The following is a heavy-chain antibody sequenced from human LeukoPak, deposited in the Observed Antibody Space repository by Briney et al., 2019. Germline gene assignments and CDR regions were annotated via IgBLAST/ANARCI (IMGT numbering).Heavy chain of an antibody. J-gene: IGHJ5*02. V-gene: IGHV3-23*01. CDR2: ISGSGGST. D-gene: IGHD2-21*01. CDR1: GFTFSSYA. CDR3: AKSPHIVVVIAIHP. Sequence: GGSLRLSCAASGFTFSSYAMSWVRQAPGKGLEWVSAISGSGGSTYYADSVKGRFTISRDNSKNTLYLQMNSLRAEDTAVYYCAKSPHIVVVIAIHPWGQGTLVTVSS.